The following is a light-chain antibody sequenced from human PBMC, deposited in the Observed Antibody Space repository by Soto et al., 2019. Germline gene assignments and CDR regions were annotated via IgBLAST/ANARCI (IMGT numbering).Light chain of an antibody. V-gene: IGKV1-5*01. CDR3: QQYNAN. J-gene: IGKJ4*01. CDR2: DAS. CDR1: QSIRSW. Sequence: DIQMTQSPSTLSASVGDRVTITCRASQSIRSWLAWYQQKPGKAPNLLIYDASNLASGVPSRFSGSGSGTEFTLPISSLQPDDFATYYCQQYNANFGGGTKVEIK.